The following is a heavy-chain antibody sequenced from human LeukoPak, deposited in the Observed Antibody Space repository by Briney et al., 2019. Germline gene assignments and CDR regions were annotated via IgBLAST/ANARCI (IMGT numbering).Heavy chain of an antibody. CDR3: ARDPPDYGDSPGYYYYGMDV. Sequence: ASVNVSCKASGYTFTGYYMHWVRQAPGQGLEWMGFINPNSGGTNYAQKFQGRVTMTRDTSISTAYMELSRLRSDDTAVYYCARDPPDYGDSPGYYYYGMDVWGQGTTVTVSS. V-gene: IGHV1-2*02. D-gene: IGHD4-17*01. J-gene: IGHJ6*02. CDR2: INPNSGGT. CDR1: GYTFTGYY.